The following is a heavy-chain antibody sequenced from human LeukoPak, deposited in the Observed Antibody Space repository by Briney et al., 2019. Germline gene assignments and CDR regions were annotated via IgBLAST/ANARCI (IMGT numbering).Heavy chain of an antibody. CDR1: GVSFSGYY. D-gene: IGHD6-13*01. CDR3: ARGDPYSSSWWYYYYGMDV. Sequence: SETLSLTCAVYGVSFSGYYWSWIRQPPGKGLEWIGEINHSGSTNYNPSLKSRVTISVDTSKNQFSLKLSSVTAADTAVYYCARGDPYSSSWWYYYYGMDVWGQGTTVTVSS. CDR2: INHSGST. J-gene: IGHJ6*02. V-gene: IGHV4-34*01.